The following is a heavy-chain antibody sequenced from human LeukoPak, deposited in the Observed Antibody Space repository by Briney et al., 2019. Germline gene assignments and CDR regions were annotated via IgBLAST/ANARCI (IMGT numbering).Heavy chain of an antibody. CDR2: IYSGGST. V-gene: IGHV3-53*01. D-gene: IGHD5-18*01. Sequence: PGGSLRLSCAASGFTVSSNYMSWVRQDPGRGREWDSVIYSGGSTYYADSVKGRFTISRDNSKNTLYLQMNSLRAEDTAVYYCARVRSGYSFGYWGQGTLVTVSS. CDR1: GFTVSSNY. J-gene: IGHJ4*02. CDR3: ARVRSGYSFGY.